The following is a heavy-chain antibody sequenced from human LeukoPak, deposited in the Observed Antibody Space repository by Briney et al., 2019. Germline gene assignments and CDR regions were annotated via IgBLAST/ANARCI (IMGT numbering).Heavy chain of an antibody. J-gene: IGHJ4*02. Sequence: GGSLRLSCAVSGFSVSNDYMSWVRQAPGKGLAWVSVIYSGGATYYADSVKGRFTISRDNSKNTLYLQMNSLRAEDTAVYYCARGGGGGNPFDYWGQGTLVTVSS. CDR3: ARGGGGGNPFDY. CDR1: GFSVSNDY. V-gene: IGHV3-53*01. D-gene: IGHD4-23*01. CDR2: IYSGGAT.